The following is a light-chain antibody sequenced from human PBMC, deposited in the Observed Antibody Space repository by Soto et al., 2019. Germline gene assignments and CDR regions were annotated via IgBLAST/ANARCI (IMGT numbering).Light chain of an antibody. J-gene: IGKJ2*01. V-gene: IGKV3-15*01. Sequence: EIVMTQSPATLSVSPGERATLSCRASQSVSSNLAWYQQKPGQAPRLLIYGASTRATGIPARFSGSGSGTEFTPTISSLQSEDLAVYYCQQYNNWPLYTFGQGTKLEIK. CDR3: QQYNNWPLYT. CDR1: QSVSSN. CDR2: GAS.